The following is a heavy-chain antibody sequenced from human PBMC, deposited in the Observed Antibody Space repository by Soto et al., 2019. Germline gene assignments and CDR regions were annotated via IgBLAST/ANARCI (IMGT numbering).Heavy chain of an antibody. V-gene: IGHV3-21*01. CDR2: ISSRSDI. Sequence: GWSLRLSCVGSGFTFSTYSINWVRQAPGKGLEWVSSISSRSDIYYADSVKGRFTISRDNAKNSVSLQMNSLRAEDTAVYYCAREYTECHLAYGLDVWGQGTTVTVSS. CDR3: AREYTECHLAYGLDV. D-gene: IGHD2-2*02. J-gene: IGHJ6*02. CDR1: GFTFSTYS.